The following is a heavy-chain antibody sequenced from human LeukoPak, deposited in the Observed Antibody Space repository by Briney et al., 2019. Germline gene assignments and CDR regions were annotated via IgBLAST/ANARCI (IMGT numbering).Heavy chain of an antibody. Sequence: SETLSLTCAVYGGSFSGYYWSWIRQPPGKGLEWIGEINHSGSTNYNPSLKSRVTISVDTSKNQFSLKLSSVTAADTAVYYCARQPKYYYYGSGSYLLWYFDLWGRGTLVTVSS. CDR2: INHSGST. CDR3: ARQPKYYYYGSGSYLLWYFDL. CDR1: GGSFSGYY. V-gene: IGHV4-34*01. D-gene: IGHD3-10*01. J-gene: IGHJ2*01.